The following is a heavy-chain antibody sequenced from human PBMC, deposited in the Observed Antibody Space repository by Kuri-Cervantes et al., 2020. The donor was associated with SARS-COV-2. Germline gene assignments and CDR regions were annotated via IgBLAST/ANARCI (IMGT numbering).Heavy chain of an antibody. CDR3: ARGGAIFDY. V-gene: IGHV4-4*07. Sequence: GSLRLSCTVSGDPISSYFWSWVRQPAGKGLEWIGHIYTSGSTNYNPSLKSRVTMSVDTSKNQFSLKLSSVTAADTAVYYCARGGAIFDYWGQGTLVTVSS. CDR2: IYTSGST. CDR1: GDPISSYF. D-gene: IGHD1-26*01. J-gene: IGHJ4*02.